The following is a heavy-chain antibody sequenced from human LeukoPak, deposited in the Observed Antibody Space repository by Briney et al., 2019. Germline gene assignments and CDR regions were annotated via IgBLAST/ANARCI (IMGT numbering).Heavy chain of an antibody. V-gene: IGHV1-69-2*01. CDR3: ATLSGGATEDY. CDR2: VDPEEGEP. D-gene: IGHD1-26*01. J-gene: IGHJ4*02. Sequence: ASVKVSCKVSGYTFTDYYMQWVQQAPGKGLEWMGLVDPEEGEPIYAEKFQGRVTITADTSTDTAHMELSSLRSEDTAVYYCATLSGGATEDYWGQGTLVTVSS. CDR1: GYTFTDYY.